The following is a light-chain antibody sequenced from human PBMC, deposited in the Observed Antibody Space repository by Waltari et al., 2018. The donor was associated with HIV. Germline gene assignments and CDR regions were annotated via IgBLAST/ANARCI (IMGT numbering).Light chain of an antibody. J-gene: IGLJ2*01. CDR3: QSYDSSLSAVV. Sequence: QSVLTQPPSVSGAPGQRVTISCTGSSSNIGAGYDVHWYQQLPGTAPKLPSYRNSNRPSGVPDRFSGAKAGTSSSLAITGLQAEDEADYYCQSYDSSLSAVVFGGGTKLTVL. V-gene: IGLV1-40*01. CDR2: RNS. CDR1: SSNIGAGYD.